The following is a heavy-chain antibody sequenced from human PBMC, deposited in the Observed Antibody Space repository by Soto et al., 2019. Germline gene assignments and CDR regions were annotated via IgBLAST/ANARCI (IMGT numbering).Heavy chain of an antibody. D-gene: IGHD6-6*01. Sequence: GASVKVSCKASGYTFTSYYMHWVRQAPGQGLEWMGIINPSGGSTSYAQKFQGRVTMTRGTSTSTVYMELSSLRSEDTAVYYCARGEYSSSSSQLKAPLDVEDYWGQGTLVTVSS. J-gene: IGHJ4*02. CDR1: GYTFTSYY. CDR3: ARGEYSSSSSQLKAPLDVEDY. V-gene: IGHV1-46*01. CDR2: INPSGGST.